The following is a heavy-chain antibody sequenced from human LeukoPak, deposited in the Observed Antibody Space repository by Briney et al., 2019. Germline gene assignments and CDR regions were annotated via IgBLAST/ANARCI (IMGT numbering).Heavy chain of an antibody. Sequence: GGSLRLSCAGSGFTFSSNALSWVRQAPGKGLEWVSAISTSGGNTYYADSVRGRFTISRDNSKNTLYLQMNTLRAEDTAVYYCVRLGGGSYFDNWGQGTLVTVSS. CDR1: GFTFSSNA. V-gene: IGHV3-23*01. D-gene: IGHD1-26*01. CDR3: VRLGGGSYFDN. CDR2: ISTSGGNT. J-gene: IGHJ4*02.